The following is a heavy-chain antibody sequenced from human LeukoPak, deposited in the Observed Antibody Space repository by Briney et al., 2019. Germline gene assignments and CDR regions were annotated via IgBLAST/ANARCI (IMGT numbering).Heavy chain of an antibody. CDR2: IYHSGST. D-gene: IGHD5-12*01. CDR3: ARVTWSRGYDPFYYYYYMDV. Sequence: SETLSLTCTVSGYSNSSGYYWGWIRQPPGRGLEWIGSIYHSGSTYYNPSLKSRVTISVDTSKNQFSLKLSSVTAADTAVYYCARVTWSRGYDPFYYYYYMDVWGKGTTVTISS. V-gene: IGHV4-38-2*02. CDR1: GYSNSSGYY. J-gene: IGHJ6*03.